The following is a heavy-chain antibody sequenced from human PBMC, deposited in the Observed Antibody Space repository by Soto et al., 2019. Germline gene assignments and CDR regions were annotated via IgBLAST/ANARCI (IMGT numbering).Heavy chain of an antibody. CDR3: ARGNHRWLQLWYFDL. Sequence: QVQLVQSGAEVKKPGSSVKVSCKASGGTFSNYPISWVRQAPGQGLEWMGGIIPIFGTVNYAQKFKGRVTINADESTSTAYMELSSLRSEDTAVYYCARGNHRWLQLWYFDLWGRGTLVTVSS. V-gene: IGHV1-69*12. J-gene: IGHJ2*01. CDR2: IIPIFGTV. D-gene: IGHD5-12*01. CDR1: GGTFSNYP.